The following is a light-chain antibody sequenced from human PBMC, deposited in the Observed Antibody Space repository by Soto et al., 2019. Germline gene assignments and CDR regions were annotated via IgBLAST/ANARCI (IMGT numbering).Light chain of an antibody. Sequence: IVLTQSPGTLSLSPGERATLSCRASQSGSNNYLAWYQQKPGQAPRLLIYGASNRATGIPDRFSGSGSGTDFTLTISRLEPEDFAVYYFQQYDSSGTVGQGTKVDSK. CDR2: GAS. CDR1: QSGSNNY. V-gene: IGKV3-20*01. J-gene: IGKJ1*01. CDR3: QQYDSSGT.